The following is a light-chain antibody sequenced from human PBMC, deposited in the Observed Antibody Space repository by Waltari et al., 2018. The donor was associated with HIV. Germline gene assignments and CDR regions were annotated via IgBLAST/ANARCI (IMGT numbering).Light chain of an antibody. CDR1: SSNIANNF. Sequence: QSVLPPPPSVSAAPGQKVTISCSGSSSNIANNFVSWYQQLPGTAPKLLIYESNRRPSGIPDRFSGSKSGTSATLGITGLQTGDEADYYCGTWDSSLSAVVFGGGTKLTVL. V-gene: IGLV1-51*02. CDR2: ESN. J-gene: IGLJ2*01. CDR3: GTWDSSLSAVV.